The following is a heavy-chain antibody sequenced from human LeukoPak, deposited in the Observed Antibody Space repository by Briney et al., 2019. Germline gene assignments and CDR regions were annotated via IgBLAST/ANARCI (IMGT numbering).Heavy chain of an antibody. CDR1: GPTFNNFA. J-gene: IGHJ4*02. Sequence: PGGSLRLSCAASGPTFNNFAMTWVRQAPGKGLEWVASISGNGGRTYHADSVKGRFTISRDNSKNTLYLQMNSLRAEDTAIYYCARGGRIDGYNDWGQGTLVTVSS. D-gene: IGHD3-16*01. CDR3: ARGGRIDGYND. V-gene: IGHV3-23*01. CDR2: ISGNGGRT.